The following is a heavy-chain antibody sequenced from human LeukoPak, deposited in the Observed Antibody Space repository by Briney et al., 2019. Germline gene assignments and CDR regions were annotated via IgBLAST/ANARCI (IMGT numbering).Heavy chain of an antibody. CDR2: IYHSGTT. V-gene: IGHV4-39*01. Sequence: PSETLSLTCTVSGGSISSSSYYWGWIRQPPGKGLDWIGSIYHSGTTHYNPSLKSRVTMSVDTSKNQFSLRLRSVTAADTAVYYCARLGDDYYYYYYMDVWGKGTTVTVSS. CDR3: ARLGDDYYYYYYMDV. J-gene: IGHJ6*03. CDR1: GGSISSSSYY.